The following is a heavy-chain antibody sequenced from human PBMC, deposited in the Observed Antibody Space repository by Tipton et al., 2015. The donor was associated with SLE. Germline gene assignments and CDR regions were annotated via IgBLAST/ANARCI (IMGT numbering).Heavy chain of an antibody. V-gene: IGHV4-34*01. CDR2: INHSGST. CDR3: ASRPSSSWYNYYYYYYMDV. J-gene: IGHJ6*03. Sequence: TLSLTCAVYGGSFSGYYWSWIRQPPGKGLEWIGEINHSGSTNYNPSLKSRVTISVDTPKNQFSLKLSSVTAADTAVYYCASRPSSSWYNYYYYYYMDVWGQGTLVTVSS. D-gene: IGHD6-13*01. CDR1: GGSFSGYY.